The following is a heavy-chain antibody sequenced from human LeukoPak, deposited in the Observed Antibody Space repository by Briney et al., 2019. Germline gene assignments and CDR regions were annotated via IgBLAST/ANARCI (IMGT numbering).Heavy chain of an antibody. Sequence: NPSETLSLTCAVYGGSFSGYYWSWIRQPPGKGLEWIGEINHSGSTNYNPSLKSRVTISVHTSKNQFSLKLSSVTAAGTAVYYCAGGGYCSSTSCYAGNLGFDYWGQGTLVTVSS. CDR1: GGSFSGYY. CDR3: AGGGYCSSTSCYAGNLGFDY. V-gene: IGHV4-34*01. D-gene: IGHD2-2*01. CDR2: INHSGST. J-gene: IGHJ4*02.